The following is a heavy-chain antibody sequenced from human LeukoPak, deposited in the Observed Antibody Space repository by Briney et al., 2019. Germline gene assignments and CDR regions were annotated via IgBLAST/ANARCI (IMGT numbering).Heavy chain of an antibody. V-gene: IGHV1-69*05. D-gene: IGHD2-2*01. Sequence: SVKVSCKASGGTFSSYAISWVRQAPGQGLEWMGGIIPIFGTANYAQKFQGRVTITTDESTSTAYMELSSLRSEDTAVYYCASLQYCSSTSCYAYYYMDVWGKGTTVTVSS. CDR2: IIPIFGTA. CDR1: GGTFSSYA. J-gene: IGHJ6*03. CDR3: ASLQYCSSTSCYAYYYMDV.